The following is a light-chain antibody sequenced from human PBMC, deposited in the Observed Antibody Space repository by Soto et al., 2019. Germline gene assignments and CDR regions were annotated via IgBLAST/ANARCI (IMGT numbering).Light chain of an antibody. Sequence: EIVMTQSPDTLSVSPGERATLSCRASQSVSTNLAWYQQKPGQAPRLLIYGASTRATGIPARFSGSGSGTEFTLTISRLQSEDFSVYHRQQYNNWPYTFGQGTKLEIK. CDR2: GAS. CDR1: QSVSTN. V-gene: IGKV3-15*01. J-gene: IGKJ2*01. CDR3: QQYNNWPYT.